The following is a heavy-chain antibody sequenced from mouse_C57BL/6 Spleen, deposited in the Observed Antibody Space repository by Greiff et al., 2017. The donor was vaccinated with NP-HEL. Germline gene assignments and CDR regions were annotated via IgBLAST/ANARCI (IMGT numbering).Heavy chain of an antibody. CDR2: IYPGSGNT. CDR3: ARGYYYGNPYWYFDV. Sequence: QVQLKQSGPELVKPGASVKISCKASGYSFTSYYIHWVKQRPGQGLEWIGWIYPGSGNTKYNEKFKGKATLTADTSSSTAYMQLSSLTSEDSAVYYCARGYYYGNPYWYFDVWGTGTTVTVSS. J-gene: IGHJ1*03. CDR1: GYSFTSYY. D-gene: IGHD2-1*01. V-gene: IGHV1-66*01.